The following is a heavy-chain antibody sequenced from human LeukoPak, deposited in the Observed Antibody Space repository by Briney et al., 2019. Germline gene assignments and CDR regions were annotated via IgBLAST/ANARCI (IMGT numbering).Heavy chain of an antibody. Sequence: GGSLRLSCAASGFTFSSYGIHWVRQAPGKGLEWVAVISYDGSNKYYADSVKGRFTISRDNSKNTLYVQMNSLRAEERAVYYCAKGTVTTIYSAFDSWGQGTVVSVFS. CDR1: GFTFSSYG. CDR2: ISYDGSNK. CDR3: AKGTVTTIYSAFDS. D-gene: IGHD4-11*01. V-gene: IGHV3-30*18. J-gene: IGHJ4*02.